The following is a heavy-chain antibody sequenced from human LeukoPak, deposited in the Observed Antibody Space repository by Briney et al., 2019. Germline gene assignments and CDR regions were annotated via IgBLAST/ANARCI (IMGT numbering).Heavy chain of an antibody. CDR2: IIGSGGST. Sequence: GGALRLSCAASGFNFRSYAMSWVRQALGKGLDCVSAIIGSGGSTYSADSVKGRFTISRDNSKNTLYLQMNTLRAEDTAVYYCAKDVYEVGASTLDYWGQGTLVTVSS. CDR3: AKDVYEVGASTLDY. CDR1: GFNFRSYA. V-gene: IGHV3-23*01. D-gene: IGHD1-26*01. J-gene: IGHJ4*02.